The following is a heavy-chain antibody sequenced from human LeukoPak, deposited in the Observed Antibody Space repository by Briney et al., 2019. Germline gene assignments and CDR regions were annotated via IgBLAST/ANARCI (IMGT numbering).Heavy chain of an antibody. Sequence: SETLSLTCTVSGGSNSSSSYYWGWIRQPPGKGLEWIGSIYYSGSTYYNPSLKSRVTISVDTSKNQFSLKLSSVTAADTAVYYCARRVDGDYLPFDYWGQGTLVTVSS. CDR3: ARRVDGDYLPFDY. V-gene: IGHV4-39*01. J-gene: IGHJ4*02. CDR1: GGSNSSSSYY. CDR2: IYYSGST. D-gene: IGHD4-17*01.